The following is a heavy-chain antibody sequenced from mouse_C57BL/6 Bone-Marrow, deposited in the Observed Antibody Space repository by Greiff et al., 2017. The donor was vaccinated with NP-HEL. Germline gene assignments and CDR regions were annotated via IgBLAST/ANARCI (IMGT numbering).Heavy chain of an antibody. CDR2: IYPGSGST. CDR1: GYTFTSYW. D-gene: IGHD3-3*01. CDR3: AREGPFYAMDY. V-gene: IGHV1-55*01. Sequence: VQLQQSGAELVKPGASVKMSCKASGYTFTSYWITWVKQRPGQGLEWIGDIYPGSGSTNYNEKFKSKATLTVDTSSSTAYMQLSSLTSEDSAVYYCAREGPFYAMDYWGQGTSVTVSS. J-gene: IGHJ4*01.